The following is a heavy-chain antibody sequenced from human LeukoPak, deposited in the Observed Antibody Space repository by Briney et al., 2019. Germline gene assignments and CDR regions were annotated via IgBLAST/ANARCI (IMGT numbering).Heavy chain of an antibody. V-gene: IGHV4-4*02. J-gene: IGHJ5*01. CDR2: ISLTGRT. Sequence: ASETLSLTCGVSGGSITSTNWWSWVRQPPGQGLEWIGEISLTGRTNYNPSLIGRVIMSLDESRNQLSLTLTSVTAADTAMYYCTRESGHYCPFGSWGQGTLDVVPS. D-gene: IGHD1-26*01. CDR1: GGSITSTNW. CDR3: TRESGHYCPFGS.